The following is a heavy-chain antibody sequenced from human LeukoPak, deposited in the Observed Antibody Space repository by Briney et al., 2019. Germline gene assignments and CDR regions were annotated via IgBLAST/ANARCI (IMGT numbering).Heavy chain of an antibody. J-gene: IGHJ4*02. CDR1: GFTLSTYD. D-gene: IGHD4-17*01. V-gene: IGHV3-13*01. CDR2: VGTSGHT. Sequence: GGSLRLSCAASGFTLSTYDMHWVRQGPGEGPEWVAAVGTSGHTFYPDSVKGQFTISRENARNSVYLQMNSLRAGDTAVYYCVRSFYGDHPYWGQGTLVTVSS. CDR3: VRSFYGDHPY.